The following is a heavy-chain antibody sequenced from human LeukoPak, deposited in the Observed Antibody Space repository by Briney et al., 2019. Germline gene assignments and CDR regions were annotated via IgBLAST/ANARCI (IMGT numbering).Heavy chain of an antibody. V-gene: IGHV4-4*07. Sequence: MASETLSLTCTVSGGSIGWDYWSWIRQSAGKGLEWIGRIYKSGSTNYNPSFRSRVTMSVDTPKNQFSLSVTSVTAADTAVYYCAREEYFQDSNGYSYYFHSWGQGSLVTVSS. CDR2: IYKSGST. CDR3: AREEYFQDSNGYSYYFHS. CDR1: GGSIGWDY. D-gene: IGHD3-22*01. J-gene: IGHJ4*02.